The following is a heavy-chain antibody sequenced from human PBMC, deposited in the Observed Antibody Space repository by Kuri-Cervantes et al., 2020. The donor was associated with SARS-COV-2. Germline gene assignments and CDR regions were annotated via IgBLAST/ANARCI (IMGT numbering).Heavy chain of an antibody. CDR2: IYYSGST. D-gene: IGHD4-11*01. CDR3: ARTASTVTTNPYRYYFDY. Sequence: LETLSLTCTVSGGSISSGGYYWSWIRQPPGKGLEWIGYIYYSGSTNYNPSLKSRVTISVDTSKNQFSLKLSSVTAADTAVYYCARTASTVTTNPYRYYFDYWGQGTLVTVSS. CDR1: GGSISSGGYY. V-gene: IGHV4-61*08. J-gene: IGHJ4*02.